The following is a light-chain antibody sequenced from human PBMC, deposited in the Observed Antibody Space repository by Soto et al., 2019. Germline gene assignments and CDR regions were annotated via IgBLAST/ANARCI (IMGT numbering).Light chain of an antibody. J-gene: IGKJ5*01. CDR1: QTVSRN. V-gene: IGKV3-15*01. CDR3: QQYNKWPS. Sequence: VMTQSPATMSVSPVERANLYCRASQTVSRNLAWYQQRPGQAPRLLIYDISNRAAGVPARFSGSGSETEFTLTIRSLQSEDFAVYFCQQYNKWPSFGQGIRLEI. CDR2: DIS.